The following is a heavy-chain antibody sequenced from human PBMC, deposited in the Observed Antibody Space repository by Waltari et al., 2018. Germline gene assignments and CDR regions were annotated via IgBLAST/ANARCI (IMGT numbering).Heavy chain of an antibody. CDR1: GGSFSGYY. CDR3: ARGPVTIFGVVISRRKTWFDP. J-gene: IGHJ5*02. Sequence: QVQLQQWGAGLLKPSETLSLTCAVYGGSFSGYYWSWIRQPPGKGLEWIGEINHSGSTNHNPSLKRRVTISVDTSKNQFSLKLSSVTAADTAVYYCARGPVTIFGVVISRRKTWFDPWGQGTLVTVSS. V-gene: IGHV4-34*01. CDR2: INHSGST. D-gene: IGHD3-3*01.